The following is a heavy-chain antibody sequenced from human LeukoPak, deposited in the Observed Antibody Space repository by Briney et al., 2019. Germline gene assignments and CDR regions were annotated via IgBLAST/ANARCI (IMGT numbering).Heavy chain of an antibody. Sequence: GGSLRLSCAASEFTFSSYRMNWVRQAPGEGLEWVSYISSSSDTIYYADSVRGRFTIPRDNAKNSLYLQMNSLRAEDTAVYYCARDRGEYYFDYWGQGTLVTVSS. J-gene: IGHJ4*02. CDR2: ISSSSDTI. V-gene: IGHV3-48*01. CDR1: EFTFSSYR. D-gene: IGHD7-27*01. CDR3: ARDRGEYYFDY.